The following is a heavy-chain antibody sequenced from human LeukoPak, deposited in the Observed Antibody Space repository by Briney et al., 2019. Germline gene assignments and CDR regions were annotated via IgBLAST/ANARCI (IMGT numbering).Heavy chain of an antibody. CDR3: AKDAYYFGSGSYYNPSKGFDP. CDR2: ISGSGRNI. CDR1: GFTFSTYS. J-gene: IGHJ5*02. D-gene: IGHD3-10*01. V-gene: IGHV3-23*01. Sequence: PGGSLGLSCAASGFTFSTYSMNWVRQAPGKGLEWVSAISGSGRNIYYADSVKGRFNISRDNSKNTLYLQMNSLRGEDTAVYYCAKDAYYFGSGSYYNPSKGFDPWGQGSQVTVSS.